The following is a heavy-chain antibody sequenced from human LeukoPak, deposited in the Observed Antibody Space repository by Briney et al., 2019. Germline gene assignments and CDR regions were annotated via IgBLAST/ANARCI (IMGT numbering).Heavy chain of an antibody. Sequence: ASVKVSCKASGYTFISYGISWVRQAPGQGLEWMGWISAYNGNTNYAQKLQGRVTMTTDTSTSTAYMELRSLRSDDTAVYYCASPVGRYDHYYYYGMDVWGQGTTVTVSS. D-gene: IGHD5-12*01. CDR2: ISAYNGNT. V-gene: IGHV1-18*01. CDR3: ASPVGRYDHYYYYGMDV. CDR1: GYTFISYG. J-gene: IGHJ6*02.